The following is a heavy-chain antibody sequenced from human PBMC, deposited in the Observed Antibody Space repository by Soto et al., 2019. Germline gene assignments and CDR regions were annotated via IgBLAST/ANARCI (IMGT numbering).Heavy chain of an antibody. D-gene: IGHD2-15*01. Sequence: GASVKVSCKASGYTFTGYYMHWVRQAPGQGLEWMGWINPNSGGTNYAQKFQGRVTMTRDTSISTAYMELSRLRSDDTAVYYCARAQSVVAASSYWYFDLWGRGTLVTVSS. CDR1: GYTFTGYY. CDR2: INPNSGGT. J-gene: IGHJ2*01. V-gene: IGHV1-2*02. CDR3: ARAQSVVAASSYWYFDL.